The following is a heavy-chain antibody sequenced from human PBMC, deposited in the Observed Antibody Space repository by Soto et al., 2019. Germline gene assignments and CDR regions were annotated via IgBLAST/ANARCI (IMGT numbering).Heavy chain of an antibody. CDR2: ISGSGGST. CDR3: AEETRRGGYNSWADY. CDR1: GFTFSSYA. V-gene: IGHV3-23*01. D-gene: IGHD5-12*01. Sequence: VQLLESGGGLVQPGGSLSLSCAASGFTFSSYAMSWVRQAPGKWLEWVSAISGSGGSTYYADSVKGRFTISRDNSKNARYLEMNSLRAEDRAVYYCAEETRRGGYNSWADYWGQGTLVTDSS. J-gene: IGHJ4*02.